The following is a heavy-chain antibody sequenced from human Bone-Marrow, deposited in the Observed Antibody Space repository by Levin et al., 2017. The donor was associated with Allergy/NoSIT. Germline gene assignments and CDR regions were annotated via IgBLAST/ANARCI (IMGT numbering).Heavy chain of an antibody. CDR3: ARGNSSGWRFDY. V-gene: IGHV3-33*01. J-gene: IGHJ4*02. D-gene: IGHD6-19*01. CDR2: IWYDGSNK. CDR1: GFTFSSYG. Sequence: QPGGSLRLSCAASGFTFSSYGMHWVRQAPGKGLEWVAVIWYDGSNKYYADSVKGRFTISRDNSKNTLYLQMNSLRAEDTAVYYCARGNSSGWRFDYWGQGTLVTVSS.